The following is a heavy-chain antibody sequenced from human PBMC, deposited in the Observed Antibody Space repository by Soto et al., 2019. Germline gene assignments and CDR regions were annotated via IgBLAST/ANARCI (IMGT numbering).Heavy chain of an antibody. D-gene: IGHD6-19*01. CDR2: INPSGGST. CDR3: ATYSGATAVAGRNYYYYYXMDV. CDR1: GYTFTSYY. J-gene: IGHJ6*02. V-gene: IGHV1-46*01. Sequence: ASVKVSCKASGYTFTSYYMHWVRQAPGQGLEWMGIINPSGGSTSYAQKFQGRVTMTRDTSTSTVYMELSSLRSEDTAVYYCATYSGATAVAGRNYYYYYXMDVWGQGTTVTVSS.